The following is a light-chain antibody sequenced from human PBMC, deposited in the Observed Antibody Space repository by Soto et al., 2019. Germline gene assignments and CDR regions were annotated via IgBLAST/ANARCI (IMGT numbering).Light chain of an antibody. CDR3: QQYNNWPLT. CDR2: GAS. Sequence: EIVLTQSPATLSVSPGDRVTLSCRASQSVDINLAWYQQKAGQAPRPLVYGASTKATDMPGRFSGRGSGTEFTLTISSLQSEDFAVYYCQQYNNWPLTFGQGTRLEIK. J-gene: IGKJ5*01. CDR1: QSVDIN. V-gene: IGKV3-15*01.